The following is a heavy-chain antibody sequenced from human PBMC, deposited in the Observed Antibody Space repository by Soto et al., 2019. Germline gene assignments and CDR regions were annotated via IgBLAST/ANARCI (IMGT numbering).Heavy chain of an antibody. V-gene: IGHV1-2*02. Sequence: ASVKVSCKASGYTFTGNYMHWVRQAPGQGLEWMGWINPNSGGTNYAQKFQGRVTMTRDTSISTAYMELSRLRSDDTAVYYCARDRSHYDILTGYDYWGQGTLVTVSS. CDR1: GYTFTGNY. D-gene: IGHD3-9*01. CDR3: ARDRSHYDILTGYDY. CDR2: INPNSGGT. J-gene: IGHJ4*02.